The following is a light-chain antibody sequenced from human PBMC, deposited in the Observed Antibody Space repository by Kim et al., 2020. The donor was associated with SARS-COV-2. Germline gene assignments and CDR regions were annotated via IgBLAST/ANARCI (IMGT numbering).Light chain of an antibody. CDR3: QAWDSRTTLV. J-gene: IGLJ2*01. CDR1: RLRERY. Sequence: SYELTQPPSVSVSPGETVSMTCTGDRLRERYTCWYQQKPGRSPVLVVYQDSKRPSGIPERIYGTKSGNIATLTITGTQAVDEADYYCQAWDSRTTLVFGGGTQPTVL. V-gene: IGLV3-1*01. CDR2: QDS.